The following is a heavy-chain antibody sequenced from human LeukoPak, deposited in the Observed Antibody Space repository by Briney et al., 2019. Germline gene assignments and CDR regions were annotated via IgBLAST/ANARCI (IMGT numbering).Heavy chain of an antibody. CDR2: INPNSGGT. J-gene: IGHJ3*02. CDR3: ARVNLGATDAFDI. V-gene: IGHV1-2*04. Sequence: GASVKVSCKASGYTFTGYYMHWVRQAPGLGLEWMGWINPNSGGTNYAQKFQGWVTMTRDTSISTAYMELSRLRSDDTAVYYCARVNLGATDAFDIWGQGTMVTVSS. CDR1: GYTFTGYY. D-gene: IGHD1-26*01.